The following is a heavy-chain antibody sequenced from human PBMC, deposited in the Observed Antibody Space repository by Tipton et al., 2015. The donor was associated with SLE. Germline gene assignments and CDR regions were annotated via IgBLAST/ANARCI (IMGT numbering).Heavy chain of an antibody. CDR2: IIPIFGTA. Sequence: QVQLVQSGAEVKKPGASVKVSCKASGGTFSSYAISWVRQAPGQGLEWMGGIIPIFGTANYALKFQGRVTITADESTSTAYMELSSLRSEDTAVYYCATGTPFCSSTSCYPNWCDPWGQGTLVTVSS. V-gene: IGHV1-69*01. J-gene: IGHJ5*02. D-gene: IGHD2-2*01. CDR1: GGTFSSYA. CDR3: ATGTPFCSSTSCYPNWCDP.